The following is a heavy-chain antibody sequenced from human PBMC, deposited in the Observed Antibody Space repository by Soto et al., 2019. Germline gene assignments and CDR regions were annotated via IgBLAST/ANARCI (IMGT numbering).Heavy chain of an antibody. V-gene: IGHV3-9*01. CDR1: GFTFDDYA. Sequence: GGSLRLSCAASGFTFDDYAMHWVRQAPGKGLEWVSGISWNSGSIGYADSVKGRFTISRDNAKNSLYLQMNSLRAEDTALYYCAKEDAGLDVWGKGTTVTVSS. CDR3: AKEDAGLDV. J-gene: IGHJ6*04. CDR2: ISWNSGSI.